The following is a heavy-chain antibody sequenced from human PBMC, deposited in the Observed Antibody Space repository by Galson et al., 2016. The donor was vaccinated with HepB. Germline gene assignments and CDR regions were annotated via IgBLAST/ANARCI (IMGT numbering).Heavy chain of an antibody. J-gene: IGHJ4*02. D-gene: IGHD6-19*01. CDR1: GFTFSSYA. CDR3: ARLKGQWLSPYYFDY. Sequence: SLRLSCAASGFTFSSYALHWVRQAPGKGLEWVAVISYDGSDKSYADSVKGRFTISRDNSKNTLYLQMTSLRAEDTAVYYCARLKGQWLSPYYFDYWGQGTLVTVSS. CDR2: ISYDGSDK. V-gene: IGHV3-30*04.